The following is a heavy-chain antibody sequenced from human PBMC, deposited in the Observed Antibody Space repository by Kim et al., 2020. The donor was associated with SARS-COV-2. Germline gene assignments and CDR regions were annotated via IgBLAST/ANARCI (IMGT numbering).Heavy chain of an antibody. J-gene: IGHJ2*01. CDR2: T. Sequence: TYYADPGKGRFTISRDNSKTTLYLQMNSLRAEDTAVYSCAKAGPGWYFDLWGRGTLVTVSS. V-gene: IGHV3-23*01. CDR3: AKAGPGWYFDL.